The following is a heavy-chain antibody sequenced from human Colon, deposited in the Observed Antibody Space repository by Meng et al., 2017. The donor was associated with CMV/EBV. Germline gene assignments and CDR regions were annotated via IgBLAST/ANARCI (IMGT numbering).Heavy chain of an antibody. CDR1: GFTFSSYW. D-gene: IGHD1-7*01. CDR3: VRSTGWNSYFDF. V-gene: IGHV3-7*01. CDR2: IKHDGHEE. Sequence: SCNASGFTFSSYWMNWVRRVPGKGLEWVAKIKHDGHEEKYLDSVEGRFTISRDNTKKSLYLQMSSLRVEDTGLYICVRSTGWNSYFDFWGQGAQVTVSS. J-gene: IGHJ4*02.